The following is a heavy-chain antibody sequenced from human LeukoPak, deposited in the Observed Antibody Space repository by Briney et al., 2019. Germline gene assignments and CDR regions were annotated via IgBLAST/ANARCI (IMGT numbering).Heavy chain of an antibody. Sequence: SQTLSLTCSVSGGSISSGGYYWSWIRQHPGKGLEWIGYIYYSGSTYYNPSLKSRVSISVDTSKNQFSLKLSSVTAADTAVYYCAREGGPYRPLDYSGQGTLVTVAS. CDR3: AREGGPYRPLDY. J-gene: IGHJ4*02. V-gene: IGHV4-31*03. CDR1: GGSISSGGYY. CDR2: IYYSGST.